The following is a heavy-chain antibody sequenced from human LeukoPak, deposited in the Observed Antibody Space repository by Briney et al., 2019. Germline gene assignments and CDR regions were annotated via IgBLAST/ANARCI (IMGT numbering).Heavy chain of an antibody. D-gene: IGHD6-6*01. CDR2: IRYDGSDK. Sequence: PGGSLRLSCAASGFTFSNYAVHWVRQAPGKGLEWVAFIRYDGSDKYYADSVKGRFTISRDNSKNTLYLQMNSLRAEDTAVYYCARSAPSGRNFDYWGQGTLVTVSS. CDR3: ARSAPSGRNFDY. J-gene: IGHJ4*02. CDR1: GFTFSNYA. V-gene: IGHV3-30*02.